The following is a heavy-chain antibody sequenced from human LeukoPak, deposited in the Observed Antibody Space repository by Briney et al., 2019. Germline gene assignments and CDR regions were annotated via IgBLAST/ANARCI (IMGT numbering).Heavy chain of an antibody. V-gene: IGHV3-23*01. Sequence: GGSLRLSCAVSGFTFSSYAMSWVRQAPGKGLEWVSAISGSGGSTYYADSVKGRFTISRDNSKNTLYLQMNSLRAEDTAVYYCAKAFSRSRIVGAKIASENWGQGTLVTVSS. CDR3: AKAFSRSRIVGAKIASEN. D-gene: IGHD1-26*01. J-gene: IGHJ4*02. CDR2: ISGSGGST. CDR1: GFTFSSYA.